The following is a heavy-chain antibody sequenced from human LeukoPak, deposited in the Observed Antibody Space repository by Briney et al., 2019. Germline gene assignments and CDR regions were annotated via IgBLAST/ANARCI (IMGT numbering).Heavy chain of an antibody. CDR1: GGSISSSSYY. J-gene: IGHJ5*02. V-gene: IGHV4-39*01. CDR3: AIQGYCSGGSCNSVRSFDP. Sequence: KPSETLSLTCTVSGGSISSSSYYWGWIRQPPGKGLEWFGSIYYSGSAYYNPSLKSRVTISVDTSKNQFSLKLSSVTAADTAVYYCAIQGYCSGGSCNSVRSFDPWGQGTLVTVSS. CDR2: IYYSGSA. D-gene: IGHD2-15*01.